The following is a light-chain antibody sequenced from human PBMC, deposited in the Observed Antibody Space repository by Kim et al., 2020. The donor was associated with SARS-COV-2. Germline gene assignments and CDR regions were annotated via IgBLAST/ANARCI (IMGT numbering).Light chain of an antibody. J-gene: IGKJ5*01. Sequence: ASVGDSVTITCLASQDIGNDLGWYQQSPGRAPKRLIYGASNLQSGVPSRFSGSGSETEFTLTINSLQPEDFATYFCLQHRTYPITFGQGTRLEIK. V-gene: IGKV1-17*01. CDR2: GAS. CDR3: LQHRTYPIT. CDR1: QDIGND.